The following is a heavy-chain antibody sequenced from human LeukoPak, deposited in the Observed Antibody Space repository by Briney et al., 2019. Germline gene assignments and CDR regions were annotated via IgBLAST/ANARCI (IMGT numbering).Heavy chain of an antibody. J-gene: IGHJ4*02. CDR1: GYTITSYA. CDR3: ARIATDSSGYYYFPFDY. Sequence: ASVKVSCKASGYTITSYAMNWVRQAPGQGLEWMGWINTNTGNPTYAQGFTGRFVFSLDTSVSTAYLQISSLKAEDTAVYYCARIATDSSGYYYFPFDYWGQGTLVTVSS. V-gene: IGHV7-4-1*02. CDR2: INTNTGNP. D-gene: IGHD3-22*01.